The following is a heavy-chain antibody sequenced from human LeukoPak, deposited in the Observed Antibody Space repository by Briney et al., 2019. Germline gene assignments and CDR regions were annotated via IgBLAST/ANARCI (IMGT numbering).Heavy chain of an antibody. CDR2: ISAYNDNT. Sequence: WASVKVSCKASGYTFTSHGITWLRQAPGQGLEWMGWISAYNDNTNYAQKFQGRVTLTTDTSTSTAYMELRSLRSDDTAVYYCARDGSVSSGYPNYWGQGTLVTVSS. CDR1: GYTFTSHG. V-gene: IGHV1-18*01. CDR3: ARDGSVSSGYPNY. D-gene: IGHD3-22*01. J-gene: IGHJ4*02.